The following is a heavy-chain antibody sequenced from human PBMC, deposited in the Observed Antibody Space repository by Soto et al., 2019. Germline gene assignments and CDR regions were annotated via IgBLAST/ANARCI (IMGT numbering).Heavy chain of an antibody. J-gene: IGHJ3*01. CDR1: GFTFSSYS. CDR2: FSSGSDYI. Sequence: EVQLVESGGGLVKPGGSLRLSCAASGFTFSSYSMNWVRQAPGKGLEWVSSFSSGSDYIFYADSAKGRFTISRDNAKNSLFLQMNSLTAEDTAVYYCARSPVGDAFNVWGQGTVVTVSS. V-gene: IGHV3-21*01. CDR3: ARSPVGDAFNV.